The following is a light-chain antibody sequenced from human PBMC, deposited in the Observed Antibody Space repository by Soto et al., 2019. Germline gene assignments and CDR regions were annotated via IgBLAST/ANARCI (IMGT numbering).Light chain of an antibody. CDR3: QQYNKWPRT. CDR2: GAS. V-gene: IGKV3-15*01. Sequence: EIVMTQSPATLSVSPGDWATLSCRASQSVRTNLAWYQQKPGQAPRLLIDGASTRATGIPDRFSGSGSGTEFTLTISSLQSEDFAVYYCQQYNKWPRTFGQGTKVDI. J-gene: IGKJ1*01. CDR1: QSVRTN.